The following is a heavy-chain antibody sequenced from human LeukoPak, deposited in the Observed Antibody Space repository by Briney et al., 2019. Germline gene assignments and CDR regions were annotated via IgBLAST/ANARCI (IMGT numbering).Heavy chain of an antibody. J-gene: IGHJ6*03. CDR3: ARVYTDFGWLLYSGYLDI. Sequence: GGSLRLSCAASGFTFSSYEMNWVRQAPGKGLEGVSYISSSGSTKYYADSAKGRCTISRDNAKNSLYLQMNSLRAEDTAVFYCARVYTDFGWLLYSGYLDIWGKGTTVTVSS. CDR2: ISSSGSTK. D-gene: IGHD3-9*01. V-gene: IGHV3-48*03. CDR1: GFTFSSYE.